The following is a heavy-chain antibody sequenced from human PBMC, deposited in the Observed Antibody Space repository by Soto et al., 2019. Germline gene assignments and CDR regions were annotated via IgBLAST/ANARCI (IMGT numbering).Heavy chain of an antibody. CDR2: ISAYNDNT. D-gene: IGHD2-2*01. Sequence: ASVKVSCKASGYTFTSYGISWVRQAPGQGLEWMGWISAYNDNTNYAQKLQGRVTMTTDTSTSTAYMELRSLRSDDTAVYYCARVEGSLGGYQLLSGDYWGQGTLVTVSS. CDR3: ARVEGSLGGYQLLSGDY. J-gene: IGHJ4*02. V-gene: IGHV1-18*01. CDR1: GYTFTSYG.